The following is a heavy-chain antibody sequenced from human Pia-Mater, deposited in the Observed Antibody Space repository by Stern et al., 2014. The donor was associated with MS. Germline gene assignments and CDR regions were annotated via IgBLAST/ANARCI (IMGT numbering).Heavy chain of an antibody. CDR3: ARDLSD. Sequence: QLQLQESSPGLVKPSETLSLTCTVSGVSISDYFWNWIRQPPGKGLEWIGSTYYSGATNYNPSLKSRVTISLDTSKNQFSLELHSVTAADTAVYYCARDLSDGGQGTLVTVSS. J-gene: IGHJ4*02. CDR1: GVSISDYF. CDR2: TYYSGAT. V-gene: IGHV4-59*01. D-gene: IGHD2/OR15-2a*01.